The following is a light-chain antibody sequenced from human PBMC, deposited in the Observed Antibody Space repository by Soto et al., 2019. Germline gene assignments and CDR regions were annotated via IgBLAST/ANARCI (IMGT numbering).Light chain of an antibody. CDR2: GAS. Sequence: IMMTQSPGTLSVSPGEGATLSCTASQSGNLNLAWYQQKPGQPPRLLLYGASPRATGIPVRFRGSGSGTEFTISGSGLQSEDSAVYYCHEYNSWPRGTFGPGTKVEIK. J-gene: IGKJ3*01. V-gene: IGKV3-15*01. CDR1: QSGNLN. CDR3: HEYNSWPRGT.